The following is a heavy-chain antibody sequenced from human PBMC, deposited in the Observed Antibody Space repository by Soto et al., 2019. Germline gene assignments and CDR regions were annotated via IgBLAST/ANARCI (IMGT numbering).Heavy chain of an antibody. Sequence: HPGGSLRLSCEASGFTFGTYWMTWVRQPPGKGLECVADIKPDGSERYYVDSVKGRFTISRDNAKNSLYLHMNSLRAEDTAVYYCATDLNWEHYWGQGTLVTVSS. J-gene: IGHJ4*02. CDR3: ATDLNWEHY. D-gene: IGHD7-27*01. V-gene: IGHV3-7*04. CDR2: IKPDGSER. CDR1: GFTFGTYW.